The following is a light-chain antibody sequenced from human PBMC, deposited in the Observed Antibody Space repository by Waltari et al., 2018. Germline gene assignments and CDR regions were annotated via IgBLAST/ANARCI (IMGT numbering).Light chain of an antibody. CDR2: GAS. CDR1: QSVSSN. Sequence: EIVMTKSPATMSVSPGERATLSRRASQSVSSNLAWYQQKPGQAPRLLIYGASTRANGIPARFSGGGSGTEFTLTISSLQSEDFTVYYCQQYNNWPLTFGGGTKVEIK. CDR3: QQYNNWPLT. J-gene: IGKJ4*01. V-gene: IGKV3-15*01.